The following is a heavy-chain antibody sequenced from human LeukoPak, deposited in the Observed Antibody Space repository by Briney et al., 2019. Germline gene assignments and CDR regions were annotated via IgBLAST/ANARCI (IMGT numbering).Heavy chain of an antibody. D-gene: IGHD2-15*01. CDR1: GGSISSSSYY. V-gene: IGHV4-39*07. Sequence: SETLSLTCTVSGGSISSSSYYWGWIRQPPGKGLEWIGSIYYSGSTYYSPSLKSRVTISVDTSKNQFSLKLSSVTAADTAVYYCAGVSKTSGDYYYYYMDVWGKGTTVTVSS. CDR3: AGVSKTSGDYYYYYMDV. J-gene: IGHJ6*03. CDR2: IYYSGST.